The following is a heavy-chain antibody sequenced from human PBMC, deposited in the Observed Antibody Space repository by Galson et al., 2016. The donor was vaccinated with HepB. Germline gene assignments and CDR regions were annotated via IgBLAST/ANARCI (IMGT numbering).Heavy chain of an antibody. V-gene: IGHV1-18*04. CDR1: GYSFSTYG. CDR2: ISTNSGNK. Sequence: SVKVSCKASGYSFSTYGISWVRQTPGQGLEWMGWISTNSGNKKYSQILQDRVTLTRDTSTRTAYMELRSLRSDDTAIYYCARDRDWNLDFWGQGTRVTVSS. CDR3: ARDRDWNLDF. D-gene: IGHD1-1*01. J-gene: IGHJ4*02.